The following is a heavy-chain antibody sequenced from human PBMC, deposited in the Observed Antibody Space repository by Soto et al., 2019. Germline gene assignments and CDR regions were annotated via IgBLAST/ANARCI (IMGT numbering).Heavy chain of an antibody. D-gene: IGHD3-3*01. V-gene: IGHV1-2*02. Sequence: ASVKVSCKASGYTFTGHYIHWVRQAPEQGPEWMGEIGPESGATRYAQKFQGRVTMTRDMSITTVYMELSSLRSDDTAIYYCARSSGGNFGIIIEGSNWFDPWGQGTLVTVSS. CDR1: GYTFTGHY. CDR3: ARSSGGNFGIIIEGSNWFDP. J-gene: IGHJ5*02. CDR2: IGPESGAT.